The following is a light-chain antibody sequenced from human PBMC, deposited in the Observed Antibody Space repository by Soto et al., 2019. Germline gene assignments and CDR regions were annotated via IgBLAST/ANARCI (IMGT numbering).Light chain of an antibody. CDR3: QQYDNSPPWT. Sequence: EIVLTQSPGTLSLSPGERATLSCRASRSVSSSYLAWYQQKPGQAPRLLIYGASIRATGIPDRFSGSGSGTYFTLTISRLEPEDSAVYYCQQYDNSPPWTFGRGTKVEIK. J-gene: IGKJ1*01. V-gene: IGKV3-20*01. CDR2: GAS. CDR1: RSVSSSY.